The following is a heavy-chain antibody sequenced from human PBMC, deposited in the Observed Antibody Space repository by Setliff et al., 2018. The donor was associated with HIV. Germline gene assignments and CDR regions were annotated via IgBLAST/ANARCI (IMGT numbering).Heavy chain of an antibody. V-gene: IGHV4-59*12. CDR2: IYYSGST. D-gene: IGHD2-8*01. CDR1: GGSISSYY. J-gene: IGHJ4*01. CDR3: ARGAPYCNHGICHLFDY. Sequence: LSLTCTVSGGSISSYYWSWIRQPPGKGLEWIGYIYYSGSTNYNPSLKSRVTISVDTSKNQFSLKLSSVTAADTAVYYCARGAPYCNHGICHLFDYWGHGNLVTVSS.